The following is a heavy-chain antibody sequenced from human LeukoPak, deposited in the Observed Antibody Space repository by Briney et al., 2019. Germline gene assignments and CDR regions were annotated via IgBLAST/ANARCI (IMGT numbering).Heavy chain of an antibody. CDR1: GFTFSSYA. J-gene: IGHJ4*02. D-gene: IGHD6-6*01. Sequence: PGGSLRLSCAASGFTFSSYAMHWVRQAPGKGLEWVAVISYDGSNKYYADSVKGRFTISRDNSKNTLYLQMNSLRAEDTAVYYCARDGRIAAPGGAFDYWGQGTLVTVSS. V-gene: IGHV3-30-3*01. CDR3: ARDGRIAAPGGAFDY. CDR2: ISYDGSNK.